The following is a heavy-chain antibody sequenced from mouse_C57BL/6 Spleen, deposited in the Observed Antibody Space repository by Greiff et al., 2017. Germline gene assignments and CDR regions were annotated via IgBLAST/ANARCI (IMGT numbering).Heavy chain of an antibody. CDR1: GYTFTDYY. CDR2: IYPGSGNT. CDR3: ARCDGYYYYAMDY. D-gene: IGHD2-3*01. J-gene: IGHJ4*01. V-gene: IGHV1-76*01. Sequence: QVQLKQSGAELVRPGASVKLSCKASGYTFTDYYINWVKQRPGQGLEWIARIYPGSGNTYYNEKFKGKATLTAEKSSSTAYMQLSSLTSEDSAVYFCARCDGYYYYAMDYWGQGTPVTVSS.